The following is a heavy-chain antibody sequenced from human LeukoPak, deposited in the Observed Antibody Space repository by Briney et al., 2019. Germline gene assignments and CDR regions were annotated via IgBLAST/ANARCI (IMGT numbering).Heavy chain of an antibody. CDR1: GYTFTGYY. D-gene: IGHD2-15*01. J-gene: IGHJ3*02. Sequence: ASVKVSCKASGYTFTGYYMHWVRQAPGQGLEWMGWINLNSGGTNYAQKFQGRVTMTRDTSISTAYMELSRLRSDDTAVYYCARESAANDAFDIWGQGTMVTVSS. CDR2: INLNSGGT. CDR3: ARESAANDAFDI. V-gene: IGHV1-2*02.